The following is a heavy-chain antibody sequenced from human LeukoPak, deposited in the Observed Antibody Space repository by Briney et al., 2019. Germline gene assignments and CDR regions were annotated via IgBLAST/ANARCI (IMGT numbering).Heavy chain of an antibody. J-gene: IGHJ6*03. CDR1: GFTFSSYS. D-gene: IGHD2-2*01. V-gene: IGHV3-21*01. CDR2: ISSSSSYI. Sequence: PGGSLRLSCAASGFTFSSYSMNWVRQAPGKGLEWVSSISSSSSYIYYADSVKGRFTISRDNSKNTLYLQMNSLRAEDTAVYYCAKKKSSTSTLNSCYMDVWGKGTTVTVSS. CDR3: AKKKSSTSTLNSCYMDV.